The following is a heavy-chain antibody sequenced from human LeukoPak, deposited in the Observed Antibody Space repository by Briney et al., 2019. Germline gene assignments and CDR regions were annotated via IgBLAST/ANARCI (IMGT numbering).Heavy chain of an antibody. CDR1: GGSFSGYY. CDR2: INHSGST. D-gene: IGHD6-13*01. J-gene: IGHJ4*02. V-gene: IGHV4-34*01. CDR3: ARSFGYSSSSDIDY. Sequence: NPSETLSLTCAVYGGSFSGYYWSSLRPPPGKGLEWIGEINHSGSTNCNPPLKSRVTISVATSKNKFSLKLSSVTAADTAVYYCARSFGYSSSSDIDYWGQGTLVTVSS.